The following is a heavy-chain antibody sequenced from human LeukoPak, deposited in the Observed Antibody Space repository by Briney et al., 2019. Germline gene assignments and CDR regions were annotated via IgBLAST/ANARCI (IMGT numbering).Heavy chain of an antibody. V-gene: IGHV3-23*01. CDR1: GFTFNNYA. J-gene: IGHJ3*02. Sequence: QPGGSLRLSCAVSGFTFNNYAMGWVRQAPGKGLEWVSAISGSGGTTYFADSVKGRFTISRDNSKNTLWLLISSLRAEDTALYYCAKMGVGSVYDGFDIWGQGTMVTVSS. CDR2: ISGSGGTT. CDR3: AKMGVGSVYDGFDI. D-gene: IGHD3-22*01.